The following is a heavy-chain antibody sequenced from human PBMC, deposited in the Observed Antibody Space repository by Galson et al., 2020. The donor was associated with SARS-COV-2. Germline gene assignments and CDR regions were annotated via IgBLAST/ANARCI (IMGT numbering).Heavy chain of an antibody. CDR2: IWYDGSNK. Sequence: TGGSLRLSCAASGFTSSSYGMHWVRQAPGKGLEWVAVIWYDGSNKYYADSVKGRFTISRDNSKNTLYLQMNSLRAEDTAVYYCASDDYYDSSGYSSGMDVWGQGTTVTVSS. J-gene: IGHJ6*02. CDR1: GFTSSSYG. V-gene: IGHV3-33*01. CDR3: ASDDYYDSSGYSSGMDV. D-gene: IGHD3-22*01.